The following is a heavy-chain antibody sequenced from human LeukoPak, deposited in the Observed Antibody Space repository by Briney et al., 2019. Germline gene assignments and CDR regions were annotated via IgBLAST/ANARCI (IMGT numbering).Heavy chain of an antibody. J-gene: IGHJ4*02. CDR1: GFSLTDYY. CDR3: ARFLPNYYGSGTYHLNDY. D-gene: IGHD3-10*01. V-gene: IGHV1-2*02. CDR2: INPNNGAT. Sequence: ASVKVSCKASGFSLTDYYMHWIQQAPGQGLEWMGWINPNNGATNNAQKFQGRVTMTRDTSISTVFMELTRLRPDDTAVYFCARFLPNYYGSGTYHLNDYWGQGTLVTVFS.